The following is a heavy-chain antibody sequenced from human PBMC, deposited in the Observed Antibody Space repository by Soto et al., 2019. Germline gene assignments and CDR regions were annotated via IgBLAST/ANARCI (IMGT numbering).Heavy chain of an antibody. CDR3: ARGGSWDYYYGMDV. D-gene: IGHD1-26*01. J-gene: IGHJ6*02. CDR1: GGSISSYY. CDR2: IYYSGST. V-gene: IGHV4-59*01. Sequence: QVQLQESGPGLVKPSETLSLTCTVSGGSISSYYWSWIRQPPGKGLEWIGYIYYSGSTNYNPSLKSRVTRSVDTSKNQFSLKLSSVTAADTAVYYCARGGSWDYYYGMDVWGQGTTVTVSS.